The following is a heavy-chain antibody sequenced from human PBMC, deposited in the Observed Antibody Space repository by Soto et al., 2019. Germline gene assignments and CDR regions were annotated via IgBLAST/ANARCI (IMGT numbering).Heavy chain of an antibody. CDR1: GYTFTSYD. CDR3: ARWTTYDFWSGSAPYDP. V-gene: IGHV1-8*01. D-gene: IGHD3-3*01. CDR2: MNPNSGNT. J-gene: IGHJ5*02. Sequence: QVQLVQSGAEVKKPGASVKVSCKASGYTFTSYDINWVRQAPGQGLEWMGWMNPNSGNTGYAQKFQGRVTMTRNTSMSTAYTELSSLRSEDTAVYYCARWTTYDFWSGSAPYDPWGQGTLVTVSS.